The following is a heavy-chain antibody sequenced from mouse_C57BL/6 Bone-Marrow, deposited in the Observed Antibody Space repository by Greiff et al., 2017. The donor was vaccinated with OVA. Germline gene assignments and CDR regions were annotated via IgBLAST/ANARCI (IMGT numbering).Heavy chain of an antibody. Sequence: EVQLQQSGAELVRPGASVKLSCTASGFNIKDDYMHWVKQRPGPGLEWIGWIDPENGDTEYASKFQGQATITADTTSNTAYLQISSLPSEDTAVYSCTDGYYFDYWGQGTTLTVSS. J-gene: IGHJ2*01. CDR3: TDGYYFDY. CDR1: GFNIKDDY. CDR2: IDPENGDT. V-gene: IGHV14-4*01.